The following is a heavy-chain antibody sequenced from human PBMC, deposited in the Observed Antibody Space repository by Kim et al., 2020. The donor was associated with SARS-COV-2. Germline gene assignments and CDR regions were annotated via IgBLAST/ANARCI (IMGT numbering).Heavy chain of an antibody. V-gene: IGHV3-30*18. Sequence: GGSLRLSCAASGFTFSSYGMHWVRQAPGKGLEWVAVISYDGSNKYYADSVKGRFTISRDNSKNTLYLQMNSLRAEDTAVYYCAKESGRAPPYYYYYMDVWGKGTTVTVSS. CDR3: AKESGRAPPYYYYYMDV. J-gene: IGHJ6*03. D-gene: IGHD3-10*01. CDR2: ISYDGSNK. CDR1: GFTFSSYG.